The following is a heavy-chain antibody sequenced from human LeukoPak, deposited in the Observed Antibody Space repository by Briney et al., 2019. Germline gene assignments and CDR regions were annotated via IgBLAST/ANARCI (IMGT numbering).Heavy chain of an antibody. D-gene: IGHD1-26*01. Sequence: PGGSLRLSCEASEFTLSHYRMNWVRQAPGKGLEWVSSITRCSSQKDSAGSVKGRFSISRDNAKNSLYLQMSSLRAEDTAVYYCARALKGVRRRLGGTTTFEDYYYMDVWGKGTTVTISS. J-gene: IGHJ6*03. CDR2: ITRCSSQK. V-gene: IGHV3-21*01. CDR1: EFTLSHYR. CDR3: ARALKGVRRRLGGTTTFEDYYYMDV.